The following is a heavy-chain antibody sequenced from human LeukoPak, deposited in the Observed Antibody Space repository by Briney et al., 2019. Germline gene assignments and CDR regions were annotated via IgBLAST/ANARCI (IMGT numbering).Heavy chain of an antibody. CDR3: AEVSLNTVGSDWYAGAFDI. Sequence: GGSLRLSCAASGFTFSSYAMSWVRQAPGKGLEWVSAISGSGGSTYYADSVKGRFTISRDNSKNTLYLQMNSLRAEDTAVYYCAEVSLNTVGSDWYAGAFDIWGQGTMVTVSS. J-gene: IGHJ3*02. V-gene: IGHV3-23*01. CDR2: ISGSGGST. CDR1: GFTFSSYA. D-gene: IGHD6-19*01.